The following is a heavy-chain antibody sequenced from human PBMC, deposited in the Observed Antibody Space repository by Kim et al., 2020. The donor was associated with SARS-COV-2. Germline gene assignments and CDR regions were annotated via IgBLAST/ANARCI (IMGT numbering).Heavy chain of an antibody. CDR3: AKVGYSYGDGGDY. D-gene: IGHD5-18*01. J-gene: IGHJ4*02. V-gene: IGHV3-9*01. Sequence: GYADSVKGRFTISRDNAKNSLYLQMNSRRAEDTGLYYCAKVGYSYGDGGDYWGQGTLVTVSS.